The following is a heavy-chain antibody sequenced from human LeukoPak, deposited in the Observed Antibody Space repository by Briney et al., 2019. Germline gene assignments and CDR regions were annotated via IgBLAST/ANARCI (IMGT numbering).Heavy chain of an antibody. CDR1: GYTFTSYD. CDR3: ARGRAHYGGNRGAFDI. D-gene: IGHD4-23*01. Sequence: ASVKVSCKASGYTFTSYDINWVRQATGQGLEWMGWMNPNSGNTGYAQKFQGRVTMTRNTSISTAYMELSSLRSEDTAVYYCARGRAHYGGNRGAFDIWGQGTMVTVSS. CDR2: MNPNSGNT. J-gene: IGHJ3*02. V-gene: IGHV1-8*01.